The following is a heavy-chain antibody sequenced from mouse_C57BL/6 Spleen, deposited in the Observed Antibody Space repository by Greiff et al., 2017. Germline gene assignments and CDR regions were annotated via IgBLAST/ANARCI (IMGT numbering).Heavy chain of an antibody. CDR1: GYTFTSYW. CDR3: ARVDYSNSYYFDY. CDR2: INPSNGGT. Sequence: VQLQQPGTELVKPGASVKLSCKASGYTFTSYWMHWVKQRPGQGLEWIGNINPSNGGTNYNEKFKSKATLTVDNSSSTAYMQLSSLTAEDSAVYYCARVDYSNSYYFDYWGQGTTLTVSS. J-gene: IGHJ2*01. V-gene: IGHV1-53*01. D-gene: IGHD2-5*01.